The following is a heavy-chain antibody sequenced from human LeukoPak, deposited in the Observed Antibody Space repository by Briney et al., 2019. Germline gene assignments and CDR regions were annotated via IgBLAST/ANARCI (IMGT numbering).Heavy chain of an antibody. D-gene: IGHD3-3*01. CDR1: GVSINNYY. CDR3: ARASSSPGSGYYPFDY. V-gene: IGHV4-59*01. CDR2: IHYTGNT. Sequence: SETLSLTCTVSGVSINNYYWSWIRQPPGKGLEWIGYIHYTGNTNYNPSLKSRLIISIDTSKNQFSLKLRSVTAADTALYFCARASSSPGSGYYPFDYWGQGILVTVSS. J-gene: IGHJ4*02.